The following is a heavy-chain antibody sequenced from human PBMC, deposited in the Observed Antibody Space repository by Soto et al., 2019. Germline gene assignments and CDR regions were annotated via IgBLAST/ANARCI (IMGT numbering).Heavy chain of an antibody. CDR3: ARQAPGIVRVTWCDP. D-gene: IGHD1-26*01. V-gene: IGHV4-39*01. Sequence: QLQLQESGPGLVKPSETLSLTCTVSGGSISSSSYYWGWIRPPPGKGLEWIGSIYYSGSTYYNPSLKSRVTISVDTSKNQFSMQLSAVTAADTAVYYCARQAPGIVRVTWCDPWGQGTLVTVSS. CDR1: GGSISSSSYY. CDR2: IYYSGST. J-gene: IGHJ5*02.